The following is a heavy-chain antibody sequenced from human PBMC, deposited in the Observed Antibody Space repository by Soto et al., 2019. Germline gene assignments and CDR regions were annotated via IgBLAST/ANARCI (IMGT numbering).Heavy chain of an antibody. Sequence: PGGSLRLSCAASGFTFSMYWMHWVRQVPGKGPEWVSRINDDGSHTNYADSVKGRFTISRDNAKNTLYLQMNDWRAEDTAVYYCTRGPRSTSTGTGAFWGQGTLVTVSS. J-gene: IGHJ4*02. CDR2: INDDGSHT. V-gene: IGHV3-74*01. CDR3: TRGPRSTSTGTGAF. D-gene: IGHD1-1*01. CDR1: GFTFSMYW.